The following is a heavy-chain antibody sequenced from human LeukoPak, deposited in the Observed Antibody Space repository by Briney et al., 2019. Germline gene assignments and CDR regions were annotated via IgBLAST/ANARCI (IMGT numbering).Heavy chain of an antibody. Sequence: GGSLRLSCAASGFTFSDYYMSWIRQAPGKGLEWVSYISSSGSTIYYADSVKGRFTISRDNAKNSLYLQMNSLRAEDTAVYYCASGIAAAGTDNYFDFWGQGTLVTVSS. J-gene: IGHJ4*02. CDR3: ASGIAAAGTDNYFDF. CDR1: GFTFSDYY. CDR2: ISSSGSTI. D-gene: IGHD6-13*01. V-gene: IGHV3-11*04.